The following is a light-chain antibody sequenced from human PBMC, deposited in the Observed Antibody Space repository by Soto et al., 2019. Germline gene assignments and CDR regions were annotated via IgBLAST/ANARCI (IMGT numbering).Light chain of an antibody. J-gene: IGLJ3*02. CDR1: SSNIGSNT. Sequence: QSVLTQPPSASGTPGRRVVISCSGSSSNIGSNTVNWYQQLPGTAPKLLIYSNNHRPSGVPDRFSGSKSGTSASLAISGLQSDDEADYYCQQYNNWRTFGQGTK. CDR3: QQYNNWRT. CDR2: SNN. V-gene: IGLV1-44*01.